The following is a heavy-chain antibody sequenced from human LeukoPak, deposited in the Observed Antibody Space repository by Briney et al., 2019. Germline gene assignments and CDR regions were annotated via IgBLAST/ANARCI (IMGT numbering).Heavy chain of an antibody. Sequence: SVKVSCKASGGTFSSYAISWVRQAPGQGLEWMGGIIPIFGTANYAQKFQGRVTITADESTSTAYMELSSLRSEDTAVYYCARLDEYSSSSRYYGMDVWGQGTTVTVSS. V-gene: IGHV1-69*01. CDR2: IIPIFGTA. J-gene: IGHJ6*02. CDR1: GGTFSSYA. CDR3: ARLDEYSSSSRYYGMDV. D-gene: IGHD6-6*01.